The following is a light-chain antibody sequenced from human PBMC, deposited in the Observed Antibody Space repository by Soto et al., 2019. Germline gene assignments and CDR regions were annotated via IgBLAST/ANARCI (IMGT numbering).Light chain of an antibody. CDR2: KVF. V-gene: IGKV2-30*01. CDR3: MQTAHWPYT. CDR1: QSLVYADGNTY. Sequence: DVVMTPSPLSLPVTLGQSASISCTSSQSLVYADGNTYLNWLQQRPGQSPRRLIDKVFNRDSGVPDRFRGSASCSGFTLTISRVEAEYIVVSDGMQTAHWPYTFGRGTQLVVK. J-gene: IGKJ2*01.